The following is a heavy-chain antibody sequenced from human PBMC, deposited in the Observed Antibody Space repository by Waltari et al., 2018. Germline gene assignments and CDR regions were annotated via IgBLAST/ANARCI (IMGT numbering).Heavy chain of an antibody. V-gene: IGHV3-48*04. J-gene: IGHJ3*02. D-gene: IGHD3-16*01. Sequence: EVQLVESGGGLVQPGGSLRLSCAASGFTCSTYSMNWVRQAPGKGLEWVSYISSSSFTIYYADSVKGRFTISRDNAKNSLYLQMNSLRAEDTAVYYCARDGTLGIQGKAFDIWGQGTMVTVSS. CDR2: ISSSSFTI. CDR3: ARDGTLGIQGKAFDI. CDR1: GFTCSTYS.